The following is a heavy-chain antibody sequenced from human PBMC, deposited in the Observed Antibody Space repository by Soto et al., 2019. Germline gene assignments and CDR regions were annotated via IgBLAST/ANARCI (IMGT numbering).Heavy chain of an antibody. CDR3: ARDDDILTGYDYYFDY. Sequence: EVQLVESGGGLVQPGGSLRLSCAASGFTFSSYSMNWVRQAPGKGLEWVSYISSSSSTIYYADSVKGRFTISRDNAKNSLYLQMNSLRDEDTAAYYCARDDDILTGYDYYFDYWGQGTLVTVSS. J-gene: IGHJ4*02. CDR1: GFTFSSYS. CDR2: ISSSSSTI. V-gene: IGHV3-48*02. D-gene: IGHD3-9*01.